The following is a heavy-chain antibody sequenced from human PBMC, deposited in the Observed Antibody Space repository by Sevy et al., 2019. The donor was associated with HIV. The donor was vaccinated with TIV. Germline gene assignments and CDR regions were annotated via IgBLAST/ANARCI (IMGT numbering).Heavy chain of an antibody. V-gene: IGHV3-23*01. CDR3: AREGCTQPHDY. CDR2: FSFGCGRI. Sequence: GGYLRLSCAASGFTFAKYSMSWVRQAPGKGLEWVSTFSFGCGRINYADSVKGRFTISRDDSKNTLFLQMNSLRAEDTATHFCAREGCTQPHDYWGQGTLVTVSS. D-gene: IGHD2-8*01. CDR1: GFTFAKYS. J-gene: IGHJ4*02.